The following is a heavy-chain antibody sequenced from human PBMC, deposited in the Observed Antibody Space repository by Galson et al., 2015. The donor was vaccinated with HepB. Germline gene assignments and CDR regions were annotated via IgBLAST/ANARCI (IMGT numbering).Heavy chain of an antibody. CDR1: GYSFTGYY. CDR3: ARGYYVSSGFHSAERTFDI. V-gene: IGHV1-2*02. Sequence: SVKVSCKASGYSFTGYYLHWVRQGPGQGLECMGWINPNSGGTDSAQKFQGRLTMTRETSISTAYMELSRLRSDDTAVYYCARGYYVSSGFHSAERTFDIWGQGTMVTVSS. CDR2: INPNSGGT. J-gene: IGHJ3*02. D-gene: IGHD3-22*01.